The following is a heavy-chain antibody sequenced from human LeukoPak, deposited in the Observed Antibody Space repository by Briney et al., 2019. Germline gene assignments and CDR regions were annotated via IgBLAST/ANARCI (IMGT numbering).Heavy chain of an antibody. CDR1: GFTFSNAW. CDR2: IKSKTDGGTT. J-gene: IGHJ4*02. Sequence: GGSLRLSCAASGFTFSNAWMSWVRQAPGKGLEWVGRIKSKTDGGTTDYAAPVKGRFTISRDDSKDTLYLQMNSLKTEDTAVYYCTSRVVVAATPFDYWGQGTLVTVSS. CDR3: TSRVVVAATPFDY. V-gene: IGHV3-15*01. D-gene: IGHD2-15*01.